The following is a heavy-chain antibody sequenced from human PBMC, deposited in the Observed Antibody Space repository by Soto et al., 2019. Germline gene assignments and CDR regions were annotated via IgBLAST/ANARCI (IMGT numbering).Heavy chain of an antibody. D-gene: IGHD1-26*01. J-gene: IGHJ4*02. CDR1: GVFLSDYG. CDR3: ARGGGLNQLLSGSDH. CDR2: TSYDGSSE. Sequence: QVQLVESGGGVVQSGGSLTLSCTVSGVFLSDYGMHWVRQAPGKGLEWVAATSYDGSSEYYSDSVKDRFTTSRDNSKNTVYLHMNRLRAEDKGLYYCARGGGLNQLLSGSDHWGQGTLVTVSS. V-gene: IGHV3-33*05.